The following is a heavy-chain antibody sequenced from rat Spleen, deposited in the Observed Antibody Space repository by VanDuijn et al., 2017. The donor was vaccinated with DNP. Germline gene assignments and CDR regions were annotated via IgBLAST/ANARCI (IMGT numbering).Heavy chain of an antibody. CDR1: GFTFSNYG. CDR3: TIPDYSDGSYYSGWFAY. J-gene: IGHJ3*01. Sequence: EVQLVESGGGLVQPGRSMKLSCAASGFTFSNYGMAWVRQAPKKGLEWVAYISYDGGSTYYRYSVKGRFTICRDNAKSTLYLQMDSLRSEDTATYYCTIPDYSDGSYYSGWFAYWGQGTLVTVSS. V-gene: IGHV5-20*01. CDR2: ISYDGGST. D-gene: IGHD1-12*02.